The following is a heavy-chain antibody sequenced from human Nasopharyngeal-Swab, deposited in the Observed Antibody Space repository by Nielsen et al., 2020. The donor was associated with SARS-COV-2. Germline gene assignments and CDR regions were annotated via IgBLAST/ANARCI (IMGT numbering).Heavy chain of an antibody. D-gene: IGHD3-3*01. Sequence: GESLKISCAASGFTFSSYAMSWVRQAPGKGLEWVSAISGSGGSTYYADSVKGRFTISRDNSKNTLYLQMNSLRAEDTAVYYCAKDSDFWSGYFDYWGQGTLVTVSP. CDR1: GFTFSSYA. CDR3: AKDSDFWSGYFDY. J-gene: IGHJ4*02. V-gene: IGHV3-23*01. CDR2: ISGSGGST.